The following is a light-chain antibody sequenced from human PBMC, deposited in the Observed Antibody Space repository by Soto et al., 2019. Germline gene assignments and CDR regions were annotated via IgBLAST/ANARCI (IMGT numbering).Light chain of an antibody. CDR1: SSNIGNNY. CDR3: GTWDSSRSDNLV. V-gene: IGLV1-51*01. J-gene: IGLJ3*02. CDR2: DNN. Sequence: QSVLTQPPSVSAAPGQTVTISCSGSSSNIGNNYVSWYQQLPGTAPKLLIYDNNKRPSGIPDRFSGSKSGTSATLGITGLQTEDEADYYCGTWDSSRSDNLVFGGGTKLTVL.